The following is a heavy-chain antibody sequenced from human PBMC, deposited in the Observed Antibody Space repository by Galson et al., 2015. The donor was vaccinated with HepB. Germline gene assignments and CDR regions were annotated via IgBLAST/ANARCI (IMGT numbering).Heavy chain of an antibody. CDR3: ARDPPLGAPFDY. CDR1: GFTFNDYN. J-gene: IGHJ4*02. D-gene: IGHD7-27*01. Sequence: SLRLSCAASGFTFNDYNMIWVRQAPGKGLEWVSPINSDSSYIYYADSVRGRFTISRDNAKNSLYLQMNSLTVEDTAIYYCARDPPLGAPFDYWGQGTLVTVSS. V-gene: IGHV3-21*01. CDR2: INSDSSYI.